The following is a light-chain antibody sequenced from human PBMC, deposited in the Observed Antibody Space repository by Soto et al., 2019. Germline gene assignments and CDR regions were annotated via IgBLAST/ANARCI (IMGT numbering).Light chain of an antibody. V-gene: IGKV3-15*01. CDR2: AAS. CDR1: QSIDGN. Sequence: ETVMPQSPATLSVSPGEGATLSCRASQSIDGNLAWYQQRPGQAPRLLINAASTRATGVPARFSGSGSGTDFTLTISSLEPEDSAVYYCQQRHMWPITVGHGTRLAIK. CDR3: QQRHMWPIT. J-gene: IGKJ5*01.